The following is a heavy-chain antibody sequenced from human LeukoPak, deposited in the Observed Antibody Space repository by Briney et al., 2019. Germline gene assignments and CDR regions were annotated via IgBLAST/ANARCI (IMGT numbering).Heavy chain of an antibody. CDR3: ARDLGYGSGSPFFDY. CDR1: GGSISSGSYY. J-gene: IGHJ4*02. Sequence: SETLSLTCTVSGGSISSGSYYWSWIRQPTGKGLEWIGRIYTSGSTNYNPSLKSRVTISVDTSKNQFSLKLSSVTAADTAVYYCARDLGYGSGSPFFDYWGQGTLVTVSS. CDR2: IYTSGST. D-gene: IGHD3-10*01. V-gene: IGHV4-61*02.